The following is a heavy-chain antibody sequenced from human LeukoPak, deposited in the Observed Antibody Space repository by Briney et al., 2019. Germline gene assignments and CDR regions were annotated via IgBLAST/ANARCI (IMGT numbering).Heavy chain of an antibody. CDR3: ARESEGTYHDSTAAFHY. V-gene: IGHV4-59*01. CDR2: GHHSESS. Sequence: SETLSLTCSVSGDSISIYYWSWIRQPPGKGLEWIAYGHHSESSNYNPSLKSRVTISVDTSKNQFSLKLSSVTAADTAVYYCARESEGTYHDSTAAFHYWGQGTLVTVSS. D-gene: IGHD1-7*01. CDR1: GDSISIYY. J-gene: IGHJ4*02.